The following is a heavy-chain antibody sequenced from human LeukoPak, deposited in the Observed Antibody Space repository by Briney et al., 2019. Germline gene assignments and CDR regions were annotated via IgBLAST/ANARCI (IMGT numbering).Heavy chain of an antibody. CDR3: ARQEYCSGGSCYTWFDP. CDR1: GYSFTSYW. J-gene: IGHJ5*02. CDR2: IYPGDSNT. Sequence: GESLQISCKGSGYSFTSYWIVWVRQMPGKGLEWMGSIYPGDSNTKYSPSFQGQVTISADKSISTAYLQWSSLKASDTAMYYCARQEYCSGGSCYTWFDPWGQGTLVTVSS. V-gene: IGHV5-51*01. D-gene: IGHD2-15*01.